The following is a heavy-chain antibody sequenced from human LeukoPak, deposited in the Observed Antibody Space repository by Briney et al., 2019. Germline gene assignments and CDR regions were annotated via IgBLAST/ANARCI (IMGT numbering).Heavy chain of an antibody. CDR1: GFTVSSNY. CDR3: ARDELMFGGVDYFDY. V-gene: IGHV3-53*01. J-gene: IGHJ4*02. Sequence: GGSLRLSCAASGFTVSSNYMSWVRQAPGKGLEWVSVIYSGGSTYYADSVKGRFTISRDNSKNTLYLQMNSLRAEDTAVYYCARDELMFGGVDYFDYWGQGTLVTVSS. D-gene: IGHD3-16*01. CDR2: IYSGGST.